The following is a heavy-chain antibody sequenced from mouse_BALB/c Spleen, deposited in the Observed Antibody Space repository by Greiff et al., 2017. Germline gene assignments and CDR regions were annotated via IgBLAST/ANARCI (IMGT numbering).Heavy chain of an antibody. CDR2: IWRGGST. Sequence: VQLQQSGPSLVQPSQSLSITCTASGFSLTSYGVHWVRQLPGKGLEWLGVIWRGGSTDYNAAFMSRLSITKDNSKSQVFFKMNSLQADDTAIYYCAKRGLRQGAMDYWGQGTSVTVSS. CDR1: GFSLTSYG. CDR3: AKRGLRQGAMDY. D-gene: IGHD2-2*01. J-gene: IGHJ4*01. V-gene: IGHV2-5-1*01.